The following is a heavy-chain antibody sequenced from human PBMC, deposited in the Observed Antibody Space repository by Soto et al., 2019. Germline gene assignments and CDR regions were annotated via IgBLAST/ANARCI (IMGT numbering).Heavy chain of an antibody. Sequence: GGSLRLSCAASGFTFSSYAMSWVRQAPGKGLEWVSAISGSGGSTYYADSVKGRFTISRDNSKNTLYLQMNSLRAEDTAVYYCAKDLLSHADFWSGEYGMDVWGQGTTVTVSS. V-gene: IGHV3-23*01. D-gene: IGHD3-3*01. J-gene: IGHJ6*02. CDR2: ISGSGGST. CDR1: GFTFSSYA. CDR3: AKDLLSHADFWSGEYGMDV.